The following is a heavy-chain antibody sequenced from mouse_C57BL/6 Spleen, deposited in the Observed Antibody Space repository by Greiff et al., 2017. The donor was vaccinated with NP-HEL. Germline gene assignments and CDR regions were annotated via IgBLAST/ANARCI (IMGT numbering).Heavy chain of an antibody. CDR1: GYTFTSYW. V-gene: IGHV1-50*01. J-gene: IGHJ2*01. Sequence: VQLQQPGAELVKPGASVKLSCKASGYTFTSYWMQWVKQRPGQGLEWIGEIDPYDSYTNYNQKFKGKATLTVDTSSSTAYMQLSSLTSEDSAVYYCARYSNSFDYWGQGTTLTVSS. CDR3: ARYSNSFDY. CDR2: IDPYDSYT. D-gene: IGHD2-5*01.